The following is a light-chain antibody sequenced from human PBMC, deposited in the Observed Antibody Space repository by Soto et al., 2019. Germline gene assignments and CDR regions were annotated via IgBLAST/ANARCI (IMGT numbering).Light chain of an antibody. CDR1: QNVVYSSNNKNY. Sequence: DIVMTQSPDSLAVSLGERATINCKSSQNVVYSSNNKNYLAWFQQKPGQPPKLLIYWASTRDSGVPDRFSGSWSGTDFTLTISSLQAEDVAVYYCQQYYSTPPTFGQGPKLEIK. V-gene: IGKV4-1*01. J-gene: IGKJ2*01. CDR2: WAS. CDR3: QQYYSTPPT.